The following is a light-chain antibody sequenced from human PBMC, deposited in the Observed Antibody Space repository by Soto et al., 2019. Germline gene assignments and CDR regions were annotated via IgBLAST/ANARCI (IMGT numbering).Light chain of an antibody. CDR3: QQYSDWPRT. CDR1: QAVSTY. Sequence: EILMTQSPATLSVSLGERATLSCRASQAVSTYLAWYQQRPGQSPTLLIYGASTRATGIPARFSGSGSGTEFTLTISSLQSEDFAVYYCQQYSDWPRTFGQGTKVDIK. CDR2: GAS. V-gene: IGKV3-15*01. J-gene: IGKJ1*01.